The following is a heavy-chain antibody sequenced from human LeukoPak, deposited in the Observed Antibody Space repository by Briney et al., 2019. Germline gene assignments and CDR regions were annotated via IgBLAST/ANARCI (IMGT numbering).Heavy chain of an antibody. J-gene: IGHJ6*02. D-gene: IGHD3-22*01. V-gene: IGHV4-4*07. CDR1: GGSISSYY. CDR3: ARGHPWYYYDSSGYVLDYYYYGMDV. CDR2: IYTSGST. Sequence: SETLSLTCTVSGGSISSYYWSWIRQPAGKGLEWIGRIYTSGSTNYNPSLKSRVTMSVDTSKNQFSLKLSSVTAAGTAVYYCARGHPWYYYDSSGYVLDYYYYGMDVWGQGTTVTVSS.